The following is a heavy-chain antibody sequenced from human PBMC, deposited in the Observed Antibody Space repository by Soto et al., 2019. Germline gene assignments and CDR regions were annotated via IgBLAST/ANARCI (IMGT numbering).Heavy chain of an antibody. Sequence: PGGSLRLSCEASAFAFSRNAMHWVRQAPGKGLEWVAVISYDGSNTYYADSVKGRFTISRDNSQNTLYLQMNSLRAADTAVYYCASSSTSRTYYFEYWGQGTLVTVSS. CDR2: ISYDGSNT. CDR3: ASSSTSRTYYFEY. J-gene: IGHJ4*02. CDR1: AFAFSRNA. D-gene: IGHD2-2*01. V-gene: IGHV3-30*04.